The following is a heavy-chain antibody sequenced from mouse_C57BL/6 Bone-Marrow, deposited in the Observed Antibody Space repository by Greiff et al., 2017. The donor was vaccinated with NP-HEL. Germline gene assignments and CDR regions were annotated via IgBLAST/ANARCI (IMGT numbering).Heavy chain of an antibody. V-gene: IGHV7-1*01. J-gene: IGHJ3*01. CDR1: GFTFSDFY. D-gene: IGHD2-3*01. CDR3: ARGGYYPFAY. CDR2: SRNKANDYTT. Sequence: EVMLVESGGGLVQSGRSLRLSCATSGFTFSDFYMEWVRQAPGKGLEWIAASRNKANDYTTEYSASVKGRFIVSRNTSQSILYLQMNALRAEDTAIYYCARGGYYPFAYWGQGTLVTVSA.